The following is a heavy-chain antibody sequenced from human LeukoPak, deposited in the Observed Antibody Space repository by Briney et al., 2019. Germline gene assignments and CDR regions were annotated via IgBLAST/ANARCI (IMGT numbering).Heavy chain of an antibody. D-gene: IGHD5-18*01. J-gene: IGHJ4*02. CDR2: ISGSGSST. CDR1: GFTFSSYA. CDR3: AKDTGYSYGFDY. Sequence: PGGSLRLSCAASGFTFSSYARTWSRQAPGKGRGWSSAISGSGSSTYYADSVKGRFTISRDNSKNTLYLQMNSLRAEDTAVYYCAKDTGYSYGFDYWGQGTLVTVSS. V-gene: IGHV3-23*01.